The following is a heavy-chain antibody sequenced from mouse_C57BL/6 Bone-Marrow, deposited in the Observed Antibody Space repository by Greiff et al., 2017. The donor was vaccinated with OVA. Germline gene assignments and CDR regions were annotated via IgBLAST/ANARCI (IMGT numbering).Heavy chain of an antibody. V-gene: IGHV5-12*01. CDR3: ARRGYYAMDY. CDR1: GFTFSDYY. Sequence: EVKVVDSGGGLVQPGGSLKLSCAASGFTFSDYYMYWVRQTPEKRLEWVAYISNGGGSTYYPDTVKGRFTISRDNAKNTLYLQMSRLKSEDTAMYYCARRGYYAMDYWGQGTSVTVSS. CDR2: ISNGGGST. J-gene: IGHJ4*01.